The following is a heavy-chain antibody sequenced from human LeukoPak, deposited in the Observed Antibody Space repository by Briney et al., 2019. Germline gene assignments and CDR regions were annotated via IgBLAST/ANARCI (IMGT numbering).Heavy chain of an antibody. Sequence: GGSLRLSRAASGFTVSSNYMSWVRQAPGKGLEWVSVIYSGGSAYYADSVEGRFTISRDNSKNTLYLQMNTLGAEDTAVYYCARTVAGSGIDYFDYWGQGTLVTVSS. CDR1: GFTVSSNY. V-gene: IGHV3-53*01. D-gene: IGHD6-19*01. J-gene: IGHJ4*02. CDR2: IYSGGSA. CDR3: ARTVAGSGIDYFDY.